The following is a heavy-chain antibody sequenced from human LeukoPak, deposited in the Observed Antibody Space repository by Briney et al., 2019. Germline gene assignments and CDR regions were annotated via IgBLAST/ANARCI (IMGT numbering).Heavy chain of an antibody. D-gene: IGHD6-13*01. CDR2: IYTSGST. J-gene: IGHJ4*02. Sequence: PSETLSLTCTVSGGSISSYYWSWIRQPAGKGLEWIGRIYTSGSTNYNPSLKSRVTMSVDTSNNQFSLKLSSVTAADTAVYYCARDLLAAAAGTYFDYWGQGTLVTVSS. CDR1: GGSISSYY. V-gene: IGHV4-4*07. CDR3: ARDLLAAAAGTYFDY.